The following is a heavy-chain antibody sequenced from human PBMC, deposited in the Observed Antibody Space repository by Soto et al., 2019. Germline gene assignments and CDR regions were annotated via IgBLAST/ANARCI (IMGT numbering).Heavy chain of an antibody. Sequence: EVQVLESGGGLVQPGGSLRLSCAASGFTFSDYAMNWVRQAPGKGLEWVSGISATGVKTYSADSVKGRFTISRDNSKDTVYLEMNSLRAEDTAVYYCTKSRTAMIYSFDCWGLGALVTVSS. CDR2: ISATGVKT. D-gene: IGHD3-22*01. V-gene: IGHV3-23*01. CDR3: TKSRTAMIYSFDC. CDR1: GFTFSDYA. J-gene: IGHJ4*02.